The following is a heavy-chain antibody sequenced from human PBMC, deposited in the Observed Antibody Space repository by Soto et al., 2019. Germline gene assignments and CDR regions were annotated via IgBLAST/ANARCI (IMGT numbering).Heavy chain of an antibody. Sequence: PSETLSLTCTVSGGSISSGGYYWSWIRQHPGKGLEWIGYIYYSGSTYYNPSLKSRVTISVDTSKNQFSLKLSSVTAADTAVYYCARTPGIADDYYYYGMDVWGQGTTVTVSS. CDR1: GGSISSGGYY. J-gene: IGHJ6*02. CDR3: ARTPGIADDYYYYGMDV. D-gene: IGHD6-13*01. CDR2: IYYSGST. V-gene: IGHV4-31*03.